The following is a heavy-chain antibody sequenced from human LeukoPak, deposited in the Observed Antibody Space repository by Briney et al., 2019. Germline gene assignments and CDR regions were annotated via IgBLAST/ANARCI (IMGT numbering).Heavy chain of an antibody. Sequence: GGSLRLSCAASGFTVSSNYMSWVRQAPGKGLEWVSVIYSGGSTYYADSVKGRFTISRDNSKNTLYLQMNSLRAEDTAVYYCARDRSGYDYEGFDYWGQGTLVTVSS. D-gene: IGHD5-12*01. CDR3: ARDRSGYDYEGFDY. CDR2: IYSGGST. CDR1: GFTVSSNY. J-gene: IGHJ4*02. V-gene: IGHV3-66*01.